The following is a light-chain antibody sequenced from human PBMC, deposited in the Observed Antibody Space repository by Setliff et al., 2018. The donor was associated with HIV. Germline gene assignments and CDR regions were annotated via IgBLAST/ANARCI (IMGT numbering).Light chain of an antibody. CDR1: SSNVGTGFG. CDR2: DTN. V-gene: IGLV1-40*01. J-gene: IGLJ1*01. Sequence: QSVLTQPPSVSGAPGQRVTIYCSGSSSNVGTGFGVQWYQQFPGAAPKLLIHDTNSRPSEVPVRFSGSKSGASASLAINGLEAEDEADYYCSSYTSRNTLVFGTGTKATVL. CDR3: SSYTSRNTLV.